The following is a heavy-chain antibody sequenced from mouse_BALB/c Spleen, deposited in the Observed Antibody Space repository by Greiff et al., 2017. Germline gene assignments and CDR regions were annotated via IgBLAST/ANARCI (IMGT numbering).Heavy chain of an antibody. CDR1: GYTFTSYW. CDR3: ARYTTVDWFAY. J-gene: IGHJ3*01. V-gene: IGHV1-69*02. Sequence: VQLQQSGAELVKPGASVKLSCKASGYTFTSYWMHWVKQRPGQGLEWIGEIDPSDSYTNYNQKFKGKATLTVDKSSSTAYMQLSSLTSEDSAVYYCARYTTVDWFAYGGQGTLVTVAA. CDR2: IDPSDSYT. D-gene: IGHD1-1*01.